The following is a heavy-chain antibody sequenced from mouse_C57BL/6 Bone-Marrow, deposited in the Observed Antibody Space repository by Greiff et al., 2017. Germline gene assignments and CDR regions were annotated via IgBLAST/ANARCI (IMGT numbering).Heavy chain of an antibody. CDR2: INPNYGTT. CDR3: ARGYDYDYARDY. J-gene: IGHJ4*01. Sequence: VQLQQSGPELVKPGASVKISCKASGYSFTDYNMNWVKQSNGKSLEWIGVINPNYGTTSYNQQIKGKATLTVDKSSSTAYMQRSSLTSEDSAVYYGARGYDYDYARDYWGQGTSVTVSA. V-gene: IGHV1-39*01. CDR1: GYSFTDYN. D-gene: IGHD2-4*01.